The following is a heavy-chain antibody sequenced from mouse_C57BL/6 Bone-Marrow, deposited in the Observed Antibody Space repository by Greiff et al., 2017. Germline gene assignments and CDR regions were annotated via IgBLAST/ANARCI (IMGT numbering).Heavy chain of an antibody. J-gene: IGHJ3*01. CDR3: ARGAQALFAY. V-gene: IGHV1-81*01. CDR1: GYTFTSYG. D-gene: IGHD3-2*02. CDR2: IYPRSGNT. Sequence: QVQLKESGAELARPGASVKLSCKASGYTFTSYGISWVKQRTGQGLEWIGEIYPRSGNTYYNEKFKGKATLTADKSSSTAYMELRSLTSEDSAVYFCARGAQALFAYWGQGTLVTVSA.